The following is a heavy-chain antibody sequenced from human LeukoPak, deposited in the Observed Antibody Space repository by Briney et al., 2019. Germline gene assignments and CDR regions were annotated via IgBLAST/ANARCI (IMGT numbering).Heavy chain of an antibody. CDR1: GGSISSYY. CDR3: ASQRGYSYGVDY. D-gene: IGHD5-18*01. Sequence: PSETLSLTCTVSGGSISSYYWSWIRQPPGNGLAWIGYSYYSVSTNYNPSLKSRVTISADASKNQFSLKLISVSAAVTALYYCASQRGYSYGVDYWGQGTLVTVSS. CDR2: SYYSVST. V-gene: IGHV4-59*08. J-gene: IGHJ4*02.